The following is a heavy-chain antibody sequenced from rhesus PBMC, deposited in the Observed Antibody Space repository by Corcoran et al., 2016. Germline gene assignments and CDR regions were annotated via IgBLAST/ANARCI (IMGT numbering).Heavy chain of an antibody. D-gene: IGHD2-27*01. J-gene: IGHJ3*01. V-gene: IGHV4-122*02. CDR3: ARAPDPYCSGIYCYAFGDAFDF. CDR1: GYSISSGYG. CDR2: ISYSGST. Sequence: QLQLQESGPGLVKPSETLSLTCAVSGYSISSGYGWSWIRQPPGKGLEWIGYISYSGSTSYNPSLKIRVTMSTDSSKNQFSRMLSSVTAADTAVYYCARAPDPYCSGIYCYAFGDAFDFWCQGLRVTVSS.